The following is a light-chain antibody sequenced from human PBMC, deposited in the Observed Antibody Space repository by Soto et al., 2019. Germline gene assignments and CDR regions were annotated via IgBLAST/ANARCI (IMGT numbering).Light chain of an antibody. J-gene: IGKJ5*01. V-gene: IGKV3-15*01. CDR2: GAS. Sequence: EIVMTQSPATLSVSPGERATLSCRASQSVSSNLAWYQQKPGQAPRLLIYGASTRATGIPARFSGRGSGTEFTLTISSLQSEDFAVYYCQQYKNWPTFGQGTRLEIK. CDR1: QSVSSN. CDR3: QQYKNWPT.